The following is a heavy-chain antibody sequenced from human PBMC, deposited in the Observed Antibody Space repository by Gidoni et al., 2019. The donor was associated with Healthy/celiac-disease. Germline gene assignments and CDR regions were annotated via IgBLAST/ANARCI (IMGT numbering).Heavy chain of an antibody. CDR2: IYYSGST. J-gene: IGHJ3*02. CDR3: ARVLIPVTTSSDAFDI. V-gene: IGHV4-31*03. CDR1: GGSISSGGYY. Sequence: QVQLQESGPGLVKPSQTLSLTCTVSGGSISSGGYYWSWIRQHPGKGLEWIGYIYYSGSTYYNPSLKSRVTISVDTSKNQFSLKLSSVTAADTAVYYCARVLIPVTTSSDAFDIWGQGTMVTVSS. D-gene: IGHD4-4*01.